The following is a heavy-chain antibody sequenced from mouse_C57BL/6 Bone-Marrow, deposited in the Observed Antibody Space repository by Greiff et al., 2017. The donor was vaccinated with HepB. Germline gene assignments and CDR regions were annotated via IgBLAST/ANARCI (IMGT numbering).Heavy chain of an antibody. Sequence: VQLQQSGAELVRPGASVKLSCTASGFNIKDDYMHWVKQRPEQGLEWIGWIDPENGDTEYASKFKGKATITADTSSNPAYLQLSILPSEDTAVYYCTSSIVQVYWGQGTTLTVSS. J-gene: IGHJ2*01. V-gene: IGHV14-4*01. CDR2: IDPENGDT. CDR3: TSSIVQVY. CDR1: GFNIKDDY. D-gene: IGHD2-5*01.